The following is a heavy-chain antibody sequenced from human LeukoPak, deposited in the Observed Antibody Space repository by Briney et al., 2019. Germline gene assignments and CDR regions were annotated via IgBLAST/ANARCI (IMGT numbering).Heavy chain of an antibody. J-gene: IGHJ6*03. CDR1: GDSIDINNYY. CDR3: ARASQVEPYYYYYYMDV. D-gene: IGHD1-26*01. CDR2: FYYGGST. V-gene: IGHV4-39*07. Sequence: SETLSLTCTVSGDSIDINNYYWGWIRQPPGKDLEWIASFYYGGSTYYNPSLQSRVTMSLDTSKNHFSLRLSSVTAADTAVYYCARASQVEPYYYYYYMDVWGKGTTVTISS.